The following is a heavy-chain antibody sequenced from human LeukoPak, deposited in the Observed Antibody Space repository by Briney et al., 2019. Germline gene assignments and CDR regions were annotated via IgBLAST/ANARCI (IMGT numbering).Heavy chain of an antibody. CDR1: GFTFNDYA. J-gene: IGHJ4*02. Sequence: PGGSLRLSCVTSGFTFNDYAMHWVRQSPGKGLEWVSGINWNGDVIGYADSVRGRFTISRDNAKNSLYLQMNSLRVEDTAFYYCAKPEGISGNYYKVMRGGFDYWGQGTLVTVSS. D-gene: IGHD3-10*01. V-gene: IGHV3-9*01. CDR3: AKPEGISGNYYKVMRGGFDY. CDR2: INWNGDVI.